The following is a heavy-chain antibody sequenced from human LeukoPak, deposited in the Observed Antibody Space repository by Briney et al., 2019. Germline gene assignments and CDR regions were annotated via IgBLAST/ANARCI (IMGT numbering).Heavy chain of an antibody. Sequence: SQTLSLTRAISGDSVSSNSAAWNWIRQSPSRGLEWLGRTYYRSKWYNDYAVSVKGRITINPDTSKNQFSLQLNSVAPEDTAVYYCARSSPVLLHQLDYWGQGTLVTVSS. CDR1: GDSVSSNSAA. D-gene: IGHD2-2*01. V-gene: IGHV6-1*01. CDR3: ARSSPVLLHQLDY. CDR2: TYYRSKWYN. J-gene: IGHJ4*02.